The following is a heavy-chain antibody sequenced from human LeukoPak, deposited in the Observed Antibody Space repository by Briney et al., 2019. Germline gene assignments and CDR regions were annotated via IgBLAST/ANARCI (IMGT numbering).Heavy chain of an antibody. V-gene: IGHV3-11*04. CDR1: GFIYSDYY. Sequence: GGSLRLSCAASGFIYSDYYMSWIRQAPAKGLEWVSYISSGGSTIYYADSVKGRFTISRDNAKNSLYLQMNSLRAEDTAVYYCARDIYYYDSSGYYFPGGSDYWGQGTLVTVSS. J-gene: IGHJ4*02. CDR3: ARDIYYYDSSGYYFPGGSDY. CDR2: ISSGGSTI. D-gene: IGHD3-22*01.